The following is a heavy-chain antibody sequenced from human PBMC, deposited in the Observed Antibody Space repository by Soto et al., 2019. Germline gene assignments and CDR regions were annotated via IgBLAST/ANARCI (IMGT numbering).Heavy chain of an antibody. CDR3: ARAGYTYGSSYYRMDV. CDR2: IDAGNGNT. V-gene: IGHV1-3*01. CDR1: GYTFTSYP. D-gene: IGHD5-18*01. J-gene: IGHJ6*02. Sequence: ASVKVSCKASGYTFTSYPTHWVRQAPGQRLEWMGWIDAGNGNTKYSQKFRGRVTFTTDTSASTAYRDLSSLRSEDTAVYYCARAGYTYGSSYYRMDVWGQATTVTVSS.